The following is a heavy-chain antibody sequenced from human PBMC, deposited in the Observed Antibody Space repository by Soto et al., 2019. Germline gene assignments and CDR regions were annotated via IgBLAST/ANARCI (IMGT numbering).Heavy chain of an antibody. CDR3: ARSEEDSDYYYYGLDV. Sequence: SQTLSLTCVISGDSVSSSSVAWNWVRQSPSRGLEWLGRTYYRSRWYSDFAVSVRGRIVINADTSKNQFSLQLNSVTPEDTAVYFCARSEEDSDYYYYGLDVWGPGPTVTVSS. V-gene: IGHV6-1*01. D-gene: IGHD2-15*01. J-gene: IGHJ6*02. CDR2: TYYRSRWYS. CDR1: GDSVSSSSVA.